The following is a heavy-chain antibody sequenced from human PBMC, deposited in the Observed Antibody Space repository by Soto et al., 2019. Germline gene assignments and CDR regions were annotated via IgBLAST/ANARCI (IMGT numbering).Heavy chain of an antibody. CDR2: IYWNDDK. J-gene: IGHJ4*02. D-gene: IGHD1-26*01. CDR3: AHSSELLAPFDY. V-gene: IGHV2-5*01. Sequence: QITLKESGPTLVKPTQTLTLTCTFSGFSLSTSGVGVGWIRQPPGKALEWLALIYWNDDKRYSPSLKSRLTITKDTSQNQVVLTMTNMDPVDTATYYCAHSSELLAPFDYWGQGTLVTVSS. CDR1: GFSLSTSGVG.